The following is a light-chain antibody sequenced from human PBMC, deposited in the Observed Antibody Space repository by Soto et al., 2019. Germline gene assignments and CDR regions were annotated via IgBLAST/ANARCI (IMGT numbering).Light chain of an antibody. CDR3: ASWDDSLDVFV. CDR2: GDD. CDR1: SSSIGANR. J-gene: IGLJ1*01. Sequence: QSVLTQPPSASGTPGQRVTISCSGSSSSIGANRVSWYQQVPRTAPKLLIYGDDRRPSGGPDRFSGSKSGTSASLAISGLQSEDEADYYCASWDDSLDVFVFGTGTTVTVL. V-gene: IGLV1-44*01.